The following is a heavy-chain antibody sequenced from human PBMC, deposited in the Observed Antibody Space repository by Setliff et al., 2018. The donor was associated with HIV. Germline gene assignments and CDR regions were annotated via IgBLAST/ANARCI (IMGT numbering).Heavy chain of an antibody. D-gene: IGHD4-17*01. J-gene: IGHJ4*02. Sequence: SGGSLRLSCEASGFTFSIYNMNWVRQAPGKGLEWVSYISTSGSTIYYADSVKGRFTISRDNGKKSLYLQMDSLRDEDTAVYYCAREKFENGDYEFVSTFDSWGQGTLVTDSS. V-gene: IGHV3-48*02. CDR3: AREKFENGDYEFVSTFDS. CDR1: GFTFSIYN. CDR2: ISTSGSTI.